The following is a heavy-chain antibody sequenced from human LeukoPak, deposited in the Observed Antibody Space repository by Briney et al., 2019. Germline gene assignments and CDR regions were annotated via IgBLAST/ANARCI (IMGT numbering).Heavy chain of an antibody. Sequence: PGGSLRLSCAASGFTFSSYWMTWVRQAPGKGLEWVANIKQDGSEKYYVDSVKGRFTISRDNAKNSLYLQMNSLRAEDTAVYYCARVGRAYGSGSYRYWGQGTLVTVSS. CDR2: IKQDGSEK. CDR3: ARVGRAYGSGSYRY. J-gene: IGHJ4*02. V-gene: IGHV3-7*01. CDR1: GFTFSSYW. D-gene: IGHD3-10*01.